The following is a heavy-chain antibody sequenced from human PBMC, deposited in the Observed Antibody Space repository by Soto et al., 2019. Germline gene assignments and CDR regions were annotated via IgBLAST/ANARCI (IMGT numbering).Heavy chain of an antibody. CDR1: GFTFSSYS. D-gene: IGHD2-8*01. J-gene: IGHJ5*02. Sequence: EVQLVESGGGLVQPGGSLRLSCAASGFTFSSYSMNWVGQAPGKELEWVSYISSSSSTIYYADSVKGRFTISRDNAKNSLYLQINSLRDEDTAVYYCARGMMVYASYNWFEPWGQGTLVNVST. CDR2: ISSSSSTI. CDR3: ARGMMVYASYNWFEP. V-gene: IGHV3-48*02.